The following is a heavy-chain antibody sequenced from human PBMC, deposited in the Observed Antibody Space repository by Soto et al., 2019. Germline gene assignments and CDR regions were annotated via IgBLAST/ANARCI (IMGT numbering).Heavy chain of an antibody. V-gene: IGHV1-18*01. D-gene: IGHD3-16*01. CDR1: GYTFTSYG. CDR2: ISAYNGNT. Sequence: ASVKVSCKASGYTFTSYGISWVRQAPGQGLEWMGWISAYNGNTNYAQKLQGRVTMTTDTSTSTAYMELRSLRSDDTAVYYCARVGYGQYYYYYGMDVWGQGTTVTVS. CDR3: ARVGYGQYYYYYGMDV. J-gene: IGHJ6*02.